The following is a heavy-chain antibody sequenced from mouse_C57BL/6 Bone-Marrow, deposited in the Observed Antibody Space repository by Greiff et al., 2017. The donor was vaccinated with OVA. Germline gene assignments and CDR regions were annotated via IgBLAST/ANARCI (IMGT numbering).Heavy chain of an antibody. CDR1: GYTFTSYG. D-gene: IGHD1-3*01. V-gene: IGHV1-81*01. J-gene: IGHJ4*01. CDR3: ARELKDAMDY. CDR2: IYPRSGNT. Sequence: LVESGAELARPGASVKLSCKASGYTFTSYGISWVKQRTGQGLEWIGEIYPRSGNTYYNEKFKGKATLTADKSSSTAYMELRSLTSEDSAVYFCARELKDAMDYWGQGTSVTVSS.